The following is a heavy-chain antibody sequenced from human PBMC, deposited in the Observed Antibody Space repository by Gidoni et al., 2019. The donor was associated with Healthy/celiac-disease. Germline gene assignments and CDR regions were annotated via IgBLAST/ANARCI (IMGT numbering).Heavy chain of an antibody. CDR1: GGSLSSGNW. CDR2: IYHSGST. V-gene: IGHV4-4*02. CDR3: ATTVGLPYYYDSSGYYYGGGY. D-gene: IGHD3-22*01. J-gene: IGHJ4*02. Sequence: QVQLPESGPGLVKPSGTLSLTCAVSGGSLSSGNWWTWVRQPPGKGLEGIGEIYHSGSTNYNPSLKRRVTISVDKSKNQFSRKLSSVTAADTAVYYCATTVGLPYYYDSSGYYYGGGYWGQGTLVTVSS.